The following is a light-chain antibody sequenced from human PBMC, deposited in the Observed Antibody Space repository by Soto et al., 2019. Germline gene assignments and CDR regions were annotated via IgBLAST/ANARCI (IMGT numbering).Light chain of an antibody. CDR1: SSNIGTNY. J-gene: IGLJ2*01. V-gene: IGLV1-47*01. CDR2: RND. CDR3: AAWDDSLSGVV. Sequence: QSVLTQPPSASATPGQRVTISCSGSSSNIGTNYVYWYQHLPGTAPKLLIYRNDQRPSGVPDRFSGSMSGTAASLAIGGLRSEDEADYYCAAWDDSLSGVVFGGGTQLT.